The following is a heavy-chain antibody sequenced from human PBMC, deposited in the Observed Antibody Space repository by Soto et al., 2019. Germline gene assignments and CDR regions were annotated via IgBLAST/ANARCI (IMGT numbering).Heavy chain of an antibody. CDR1: GDSITNYY. CDR3: ARLRLWGVYYYMDV. J-gene: IGHJ6*03. CDR2: IYYSGST. D-gene: IGHD3-16*01. V-gene: IGHV4-59*08. Sequence: QEQLQESGPGLVKPSETLSLTCKVSGDSITNYYWTWIRQPPGKGLEWIGYIYYSGSTNYNPSLKSRVAMSVDTSKNRFSLLLRSVTAADTAVYYCARLRLWGVYYYMDVWGKGTTVTVSS.